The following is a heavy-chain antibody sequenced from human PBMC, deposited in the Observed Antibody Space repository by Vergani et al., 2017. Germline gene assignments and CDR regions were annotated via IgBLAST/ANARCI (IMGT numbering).Heavy chain of an antibody. V-gene: IGHV4-34*01. J-gene: IGHJ6*03. CDR1: GGSFSGYY. CDR2: INHSGST. Sequence: QVQLQQWGAGLLKPSETLSLTCAVYGGSFSGYYWSWIRQPPGKGLEWIGEINHSGSTNYNPSLKSRVTISVDTSKNQFSLKLSSVTAADTAVYYCASYFSLYYDFWSGRPYYMDVWGKGTTVTVSS. CDR3: ASYFSLYYDFWSGRPYYMDV. D-gene: IGHD3-3*01.